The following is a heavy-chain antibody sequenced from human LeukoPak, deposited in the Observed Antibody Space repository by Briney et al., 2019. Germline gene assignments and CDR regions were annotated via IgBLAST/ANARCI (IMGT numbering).Heavy chain of an antibody. J-gene: IGHJ4*02. CDR1: GDSISSYY. CDR2: IHPSGST. CDR3: ARGPRLGHFDY. D-gene: IGHD3-9*01. V-gene: IGHV4-4*07. Sequence: SETLSLTCTVSGDSISSYYWSWIRQPAGKGLEWIGRIHPSGSTNYNPSLKSRVTISVDTSKNQFSLKLSSVTAADTAVYYCARGPRLGHFDYWGQGTLVTVSS.